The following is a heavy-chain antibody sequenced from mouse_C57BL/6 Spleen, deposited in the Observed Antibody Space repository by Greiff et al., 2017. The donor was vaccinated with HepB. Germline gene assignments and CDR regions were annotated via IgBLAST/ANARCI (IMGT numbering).Heavy chain of an antibody. D-gene: IGHD1-1*01. Sequence: EVQLQQSGPELVKPGASVKISCKASGYTFTDYYMNWVKQSHGKSLEWIGDINPNNGGTSYNQKFKGKATLTVDKSSSTAYMELRSLTSEDSAVYYCARSRPLLRPFAYWGQGTLVTVSA. CDR3: ARSRPLLRPFAY. V-gene: IGHV1-26*01. J-gene: IGHJ3*01. CDR2: INPNNGGT. CDR1: GYTFTDYY.